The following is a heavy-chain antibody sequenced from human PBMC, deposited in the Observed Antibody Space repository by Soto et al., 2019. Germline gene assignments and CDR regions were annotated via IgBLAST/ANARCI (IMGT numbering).Heavy chain of an antibody. CDR1: GCSFTSYW. D-gene: IGHD6-13*01. CDR2: IDPSDSYT. V-gene: IGHV5-10-1*01. CDR3: GSFNPPHSSSGGVDYYYYYGMDG. Sequence: GESLKISCKGFGCSFTSYWISWVRQMPGKGQEWMGRIDPSDSYTNYSPSFQLHVAISADNSTSTAYLQWSSLKASATTMYYCGSFNPPHSSSGGVDYYYYYGMDGWGQGTTVTVSS. J-gene: IGHJ6*02.